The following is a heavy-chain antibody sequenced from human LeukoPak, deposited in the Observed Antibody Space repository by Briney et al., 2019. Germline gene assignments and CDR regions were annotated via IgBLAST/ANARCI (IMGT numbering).Heavy chain of an antibody. Sequence: GGSLRLSCAASGFTFDDYGMSWVRQAPGKGLEWVSGINWNGGSTGYADSVKGRFTISRDNAKNSLYLQMNSLRAEDTALYHCARGGPEWAELLSNPDYFDYWGQGTLVTVSS. J-gene: IGHJ4*02. CDR1: GFTFDDYG. V-gene: IGHV3-20*01. CDR2: INWNGGST. CDR3: ARGGPEWAELLSNPDYFDY. D-gene: IGHD3-3*01.